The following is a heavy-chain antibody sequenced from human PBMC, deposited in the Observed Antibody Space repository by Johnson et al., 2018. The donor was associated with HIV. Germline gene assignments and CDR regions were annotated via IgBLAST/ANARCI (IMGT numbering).Heavy chain of an antibody. V-gene: IGHV3-33*01. D-gene: IGHD3-3*01. Sequence: QVQLVESGGGVVRPGRSLRLSCAASGFSFSDYGMHWVRQAPGKGLEWVAVIWYDGSNKYYVDSVKGRFTISRDNSKNTLYLQMNSLRAEDMAVYYCARGLTIFGVVTDAFDIWGQGTMVTVSS. CDR1: GFSFSDYG. CDR3: ARGLTIFGVVTDAFDI. J-gene: IGHJ3*02. CDR2: IWYDGSNK.